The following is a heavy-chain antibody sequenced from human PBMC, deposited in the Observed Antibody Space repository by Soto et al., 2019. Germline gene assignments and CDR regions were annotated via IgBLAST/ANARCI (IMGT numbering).Heavy chain of an antibody. J-gene: IGHJ6*03. CDR3: ARGKSGYSYGSLPGDYYYYMDV. D-gene: IGHD5-18*01. CDR2: MNPNSGNT. CDR1: GYTFTSYD. Sequence: GASVKVSCXASGYTFTSYDINWVRQATGQGLEWMGWMNPNSGNTGYAQKFQGRVTMTRNTSISTAYMELSSLRSEDTAVYYCARGKSGYSYGSLPGDYYYYMDVWGKGTTVTVSS. V-gene: IGHV1-8*01.